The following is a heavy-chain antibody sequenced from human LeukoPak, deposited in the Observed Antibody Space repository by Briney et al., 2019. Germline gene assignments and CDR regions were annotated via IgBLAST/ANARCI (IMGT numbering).Heavy chain of an antibody. CDR1: GFTVSSNY. CDR2: IYSGGST. V-gene: IGHV3-53*01. CDR3: ARDSPADAGSSGY. D-gene: IGHD1-26*01. J-gene: IGHJ4*02. Sequence: GGSLRLSCAASGFTVSSNYMSWVRQAPGKGLEWVSVIYSGGSTYYADSVKGRFTISRDNSKNTLYLQMNSLRAEDTAVYYCARDSPADAGSSGYWGQGTLVTVSS.